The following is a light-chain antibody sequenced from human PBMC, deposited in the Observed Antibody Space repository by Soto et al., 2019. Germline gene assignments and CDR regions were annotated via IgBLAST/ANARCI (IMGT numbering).Light chain of an antibody. Sequence: EIVMTQSPATLSVSPGERATLSCRASQSVSSNLAWYQQKPGQAPRLLIYGASTRATGIPARFSGSGSGTEFTLTITSLQSEDFAVYYCQQYNYWPTCGQGTKVEIK. CDR3: QQYNYWPT. J-gene: IGKJ1*01. CDR2: GAS. V-gene: IGKV3-15*01. CDR1: QSVSSN.